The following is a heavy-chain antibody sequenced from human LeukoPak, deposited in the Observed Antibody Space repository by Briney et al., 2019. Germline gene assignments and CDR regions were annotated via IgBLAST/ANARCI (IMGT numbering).Heavy chain of an antibody. CDR1: GVTFSSSGMHYG. Sequence: GGSLRLSCAASGVTFSSSGMHYGMHWVRQAPGKGLEWVSFIPYDGSSENYADSVKGRFTISRDNSKNMLYLVMNSLRVDDTAVYYCAKAVDLATISVDIWGQGTMVTVSS. CDR3: AKAVDLATISVDI. D-gene: IGHD5-24*01. J-gene: IGHJ3*02. V-gene: IGHV3-30*02. CDR2: IPYDGSSE.